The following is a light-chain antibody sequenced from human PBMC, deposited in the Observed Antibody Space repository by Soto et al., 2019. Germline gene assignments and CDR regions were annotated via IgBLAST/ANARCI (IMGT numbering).Light chain of an antibody. J-gene: IGKJ3*01. CDR2: WAS. CDR1: QSVLYSSNNKNY. V-gene: IGKV4-1*01. Sequence: DIVMTQSPDSLAVSLGERATINCKSSQSVLYSSNNKNYLAWYQQKPGQPPKLLIYWASTRESGVPDRFRGSGSETDFTLTISSMQAEDAAVFYCQQYYSLPLTFGPGTKVDIK. CDR3: QQYYSLPLT.